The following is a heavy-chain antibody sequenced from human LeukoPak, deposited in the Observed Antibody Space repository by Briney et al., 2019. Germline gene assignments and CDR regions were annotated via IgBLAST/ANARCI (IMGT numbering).Heavy chain of an antibody. J-gene: IGHJ4*02. CDR3: ASSNYGGNSLNDY. CDR1: GFTVSSNY. V-gene: IGHV3-66*01. CDR2: IYSGGST. Sequence: GGSLRLSCAASGFTVSSNYMSWVRQAPGKGLEWVSVIYSGGSTYYADSVKGRFTISRDNSKNTLYLQMNSLRAEDTAVYYCASSNYGGNSLNDYWGQGTLVTVSS. D-gene: IGHD4-23*01.